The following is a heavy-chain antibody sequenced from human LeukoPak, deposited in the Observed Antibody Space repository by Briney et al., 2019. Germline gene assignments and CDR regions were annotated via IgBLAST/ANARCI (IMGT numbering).Heavy chain of an antibody. CDR1: GGSFSGYY. Sequence: SETLSLTCAVYGGSFSGYYWSWIRQPPGKGLEWIGEIKHSGSTNYNPSLKSRVTISVDTSKNQFSLKLSSVTAADTAVYYCARGVVVTRGFDYWGQGTLVTVSS. CDR2: IKHSGST. V-gene: IGHV4-34*01. J-gene: IGHJ4*02. CDR3: ARGVVVTRGFDY. D-gene: IGHD4-23*01.